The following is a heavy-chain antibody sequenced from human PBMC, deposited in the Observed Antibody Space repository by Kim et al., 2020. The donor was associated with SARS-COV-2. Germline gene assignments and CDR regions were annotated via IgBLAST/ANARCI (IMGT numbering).Heavy chain of an antibody. CDR1: GGSISSTNW. CDR3: ARMFGLGQGLWYFDL. J-gene: IGHJ2*01. V-gene: IGHV4-4*02. CDR2: IYHSGST. Sequence: SETLSLTCAVSGGSISSTNWWTWVRQPPGKGLEWIGEIYHSGSTNYNASLKSRVTISVDKSKNQFSLKLSSVTAADTAVYYCARMFGLGQGLWYFDLWGRRTLVTVSS. D-gene: IGHD3-10*02.